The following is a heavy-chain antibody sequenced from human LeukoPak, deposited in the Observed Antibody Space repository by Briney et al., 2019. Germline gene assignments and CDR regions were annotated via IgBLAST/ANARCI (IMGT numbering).Heavy chain of an antibody. D-gene: IGHD6-19*01. CDR3: ARESGWYENWFDP. J-gene: IGHJ5*02. V-gene: IGHV4-4*07. CDR1: GYSISSGNY. Sequence: PSETLSLTCSVSGYSISSGNYWGWIRQPAGKGLEWIGRIYTSGSTNYNPSLKSRVTMSVDTSKNQFSLKLSSVTAADTAVYYCARESGWYENWFDPWGQGTLVTVSS. CDR2: IYTSGST.